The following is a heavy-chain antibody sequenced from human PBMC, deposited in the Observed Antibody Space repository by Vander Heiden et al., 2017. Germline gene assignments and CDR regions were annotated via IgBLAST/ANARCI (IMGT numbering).Heavy chain of an antibody. CDR1: GFTFSKAW. D-gene: IGHD1-26*01. Sequence: EVQLVESGGGWVKPGGSLRLSCAASGFTFSKAWMSWGRQAPGKGLEWVGRIKSKTDGGTTDYAAPVKGRFTISRDDSKNTLYLQMNSLKTEDTAVYYCTTGTIVGATEVSYWGQGTLVTVSS. CDR2: IKSKTDGGTT. J-gene: IGHJ4*02. V-gene: IGHV3-15*01. CDR3: TTGTIVGATEVSY.